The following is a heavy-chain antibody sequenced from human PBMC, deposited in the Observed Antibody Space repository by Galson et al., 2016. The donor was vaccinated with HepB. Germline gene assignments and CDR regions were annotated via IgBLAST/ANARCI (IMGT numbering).Heavy chain of an antibody. CDR1: GGSFSSYY. Sequence: SETLSLTCTVSGGSFSSYYWTWIRQPPGKGLEWIGYIFKNGTTNYSPSLKSRVTISVDTSKNQFALRLTSVTAADTAIYYCARGEWITMVRGVTLFSYNWFDPWGQGTLVTVSS. CDR2: IFKNGTT. CDR3: ARGEWITMVRGVTLFSYNWFDP. J-gene: IGHJ5*02. V-gene: IGHV4-59*01. D-gene: IGHD3-10*01.